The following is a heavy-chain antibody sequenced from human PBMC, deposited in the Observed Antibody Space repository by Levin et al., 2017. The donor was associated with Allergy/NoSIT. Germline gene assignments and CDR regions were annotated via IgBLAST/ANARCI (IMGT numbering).Heavy chain of an antibody. D-gene: IGHD5-18*01. CDR2: ISSSGSTI. CDR1: GFTFSDYY. CDR3: ARGDTAMTGPPYYDYGMDV. V-gene: IGHV3-11*01. Sequence: GGSLRLSCAASGFTFSDYYMSWIRQAPGKGLEWVSYISSSGSTIYYADSVKGRFTISRDNAKNSLYLQMNSLRAEDTAVYYCARGDTAMTGPPYYDYGMDVWGQGTTVTVSS. J-gene: IGHJ6*02.